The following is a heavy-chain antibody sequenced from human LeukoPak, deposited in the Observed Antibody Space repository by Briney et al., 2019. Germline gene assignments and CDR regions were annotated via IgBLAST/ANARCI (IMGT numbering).Heavy chain of an antibody. CDR3: AKPPYSSSSGLDY. J-gene: IGHJ4*02. CDR2: IRYDGSNK. V-gene: IGHV3-30*02. D-gene: IGHD6-6*01. CDR1: GFTFNTYN. Sequence: GGSLRLSCAASGFTFNTYNMNWVRQAPGKGLEWVAFIRYDGSNKYYADSVKGRFTISRDNSKNTLYLQMNSLRAEDTAVYYCAKPPYSSSSGLDYWGQGTLVTVSS.